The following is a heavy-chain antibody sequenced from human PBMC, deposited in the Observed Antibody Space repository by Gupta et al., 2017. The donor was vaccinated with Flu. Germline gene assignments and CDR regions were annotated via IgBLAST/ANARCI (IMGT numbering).Heavy chain of an antibody. J-gene: IGHJ6*02. D-gene: IGHD2-15*01. CDR2: IIPMFSTV. Sequence: APGHGLEWLGGIIPMFSTVDYAKELQGRVTITADNSTTTAYMELRSLRFEDTAVYYCARGAGARDVEVDVGGTGTRVGHLYHGLDIWGPGTMVTVSS. CDR3: ARGAGARDVEVDVGGTGTRVGHLYHGLDI. V-gene: IGHV1-69*06.